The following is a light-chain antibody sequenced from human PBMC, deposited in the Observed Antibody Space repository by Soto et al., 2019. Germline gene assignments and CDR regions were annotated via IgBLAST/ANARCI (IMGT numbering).Light chain of an antibody. CDR3: QQSYSIPWT. CDR2: AAS. V-gene: IGKV1-39*01. CDR1: QSISSY. Sequence: DIQMTQSPSSLSASVGDRVTITCRASQSISSYLNWYQQKPGVAPKLLIYAASSLQSGVPSRSSGRGSGTHFTLTISSLQREDFATYYCQQSYSIPWTFGQGTKVDIK. J-gene: IGKJ1*01.